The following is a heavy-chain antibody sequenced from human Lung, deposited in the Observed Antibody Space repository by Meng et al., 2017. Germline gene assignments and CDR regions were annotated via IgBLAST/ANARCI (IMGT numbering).Heavy chain of an antibody. Sequence: EVQLVESGGGLVKPGGSLRRSCAASGFTFSTYSMNWVCQAPGKGLEWVSSINSGSNYIYYAHSVKGRFTISSDSAKNSVYLQMNSLRAEDTAVYYCARGVDITVTKYHFDYWGQGILVTVSS. J-gene: IGHJ4*02. CDR1: GFTFSTYS. D-gene: IGHD4-17*01. CDR3: ARGVDITVTKYHFDY. CDR2: INSGSNYI. V-gene: IGHV3-21*01.